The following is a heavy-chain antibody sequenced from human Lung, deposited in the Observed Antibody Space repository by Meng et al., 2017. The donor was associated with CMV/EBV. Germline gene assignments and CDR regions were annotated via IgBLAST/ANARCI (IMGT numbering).Heavy chain of an antibody. V-gene: IGHV1-18*01. J-gene: IGHJ6*02. D-gene: IGHD3-10*01. Sequence: ASVKVSCKASGYTFTSYGISWARQAPGQGLEWMGWISAYNGNTNYAEKLQGRVTMTTDTSTSTAYMELRSLRSEDTAVYYCATDGGLGEVVLTINYHYYALDVWGQGTSVTVSS. CDR2: ISAYNGNT. CDR1: GYTFTSYG. CDR3: ATDGGLGEVVLTINYHYYALDV.